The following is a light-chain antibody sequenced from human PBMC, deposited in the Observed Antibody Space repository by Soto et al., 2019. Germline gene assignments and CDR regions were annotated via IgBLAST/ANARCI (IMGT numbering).Light chain of an antibody. V-gene: IGLV4-60*02. Sequence: ILXSGHSTYIIAWHQQQPGKAPRFLMTLDRSGSYNRGSGVPDRFSGSSSGADRYLTISNLQFEDEGDYYCETWYSNTHKVFGGGTKVTVL. J-gene: IGLJ3*02. CDR1: SGHSTYI. CDR3: ETWYSNTHKV. CDR2: LDRSGSY.